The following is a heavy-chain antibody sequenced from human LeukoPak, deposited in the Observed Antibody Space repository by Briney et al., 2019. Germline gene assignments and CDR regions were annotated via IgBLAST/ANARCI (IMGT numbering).Heavy chain of an antibody. J-gene: IGHJ4*02. CDR2: IIPILGIA. CDR3: AREYYYDSSGQLGYFDY. D-gene: IGHD3-22*01. Sequence: ASVKVSCKASGGTFSSYAISRVRQAPGQGLEWMGRIIPILGIANYAQKFQGRVTITADKSTSTAYMELSSLRSEDTAVYYCAREYYYDSSGQLGYFDYWGQGTLVTVSS. V-gene: IGHV1-69*04. CDR1: GGTFSSYA.